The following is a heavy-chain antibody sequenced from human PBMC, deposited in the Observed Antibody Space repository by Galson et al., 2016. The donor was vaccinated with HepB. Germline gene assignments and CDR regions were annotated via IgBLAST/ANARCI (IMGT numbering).Heavy chain of an antibody. V-gene: IGHV4-59*12. CDR2: MFYSGNT. CDR1: GGSIRSYY. J-gene: IGHJ3*01. CDR3: ARDRRRGITVFGGVDTAADDAFDV. D-gene: IGHD3-3*01. Sequence: SETLSLTCSVSGGSIRSYYWSWLRQPPGKGLEWIGYMFYSGNTNYNPSLRSRVTISVDKSKKQFSLTLNPVIAADTAVYYCARDRRRGITVFGGVDTAADDAFDVWGQGTSVTVSA.